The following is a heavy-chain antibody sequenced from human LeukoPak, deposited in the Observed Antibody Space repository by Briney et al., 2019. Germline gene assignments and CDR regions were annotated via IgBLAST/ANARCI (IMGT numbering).Heavy chain of an antibody. V-gene: IGHV3-7*02. CDR3: VVGAAEDWFDP. CDR2: IKQGGSEK. CDR1: GFTFSRYW. D-gene: IGHD3-16*01. Sequence: GGSLRLSCAASGFTFSRYWMSWVRQAPGKGLEWVANIKQGGSEKHYVDSVKGRFTISRDNAKNPLYLQINSLRAEDTAVYYCVVGAAEDWFDPWGQGILVTVSS. J-gene: IGHJ5*02.